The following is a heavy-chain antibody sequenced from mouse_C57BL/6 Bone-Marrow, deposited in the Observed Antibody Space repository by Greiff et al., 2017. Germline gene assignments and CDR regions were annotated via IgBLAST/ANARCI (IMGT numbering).Heavy chain of an antibody. CDR1: GYTFTDYY. CDR3: ARVRYYYGSRFDY. Sequence: EVQLQQSGPELVKPGASVKISCKASGYTFTDYYMNWVKQSHGKSLEWIGDINPNNGGTSYNQKFKGKATLTVDKSSSTAYMELRSLTSEDSAVYYCARVRYYYGSRFDYWGQGTTLTVSS. D-gene: IGHD1-1*01. V-gene: IGHV1-26*01. J-gene: IGHJ2*01. CDR2: INPNNGGT.